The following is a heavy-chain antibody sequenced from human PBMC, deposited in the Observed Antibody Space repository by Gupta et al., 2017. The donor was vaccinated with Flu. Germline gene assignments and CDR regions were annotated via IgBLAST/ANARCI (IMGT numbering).Heavy chain of an antibody. V-gene: IGHV3-9*01. J-gene: IGHJ6*02. CDR3: AKVRAADYYYYGMDV. CDR2: ISWNSGSI. Sequence: EVQLVESGGGLVQPGRSLRLSCAASGFTFDDYAMHWVRQAPGKGLEWVSGISWNSGSIGYADSVKGRFTISRDNAKNSLYLQMNSLRAEDTALYYCAKVRAADYYYYGMDVWGQGTTVTVSS. CDR1: GFTFDDYA. D-gene: IGHD6-13*01.